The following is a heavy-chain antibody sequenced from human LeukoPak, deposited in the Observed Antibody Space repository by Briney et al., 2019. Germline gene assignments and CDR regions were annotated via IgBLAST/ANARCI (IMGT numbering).Heavy chain of an antibody. CDR1: GGSISSGGYY. Sequence: SETLSLTCTVSGGSISSGGYYWSWIRQPPGKGLEWIGYIYHSGSTYYNPSLKSRVTISVDMSKNQFSLKLSSVTAADTAVYYCARGAMVAPWYFDYWGQGTLVTVSS. J-gene: IGHJ4*02. CDR3: ARGAMVAPWYFDY. D-gene: IGHD5-18*01. CDR2: IYHSGST. V-gene: IGHV4-30-2*05.